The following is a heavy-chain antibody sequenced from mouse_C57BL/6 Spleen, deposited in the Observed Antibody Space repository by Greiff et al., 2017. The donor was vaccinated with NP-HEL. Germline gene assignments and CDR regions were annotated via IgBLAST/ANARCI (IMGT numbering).Heavy chain of an antibody. CDR2: IRNKANGYPT. CDR3: ARYAGGGAMDY. Sequence: EVKLMESGGGLVQPGGSLSLSCAASGFTFPDYYMSWVRQPPGKALEWLGFIRNKANGYPTEYSASVKGRFTISRDNSQSILYLQMNALRAEDSATYYCARYAGGGAMDYWGQGTSVTVSS. V-gene: IGHV7-3*01. CDR1: GFTFPDYY. J-gene: IGHJ4*01.